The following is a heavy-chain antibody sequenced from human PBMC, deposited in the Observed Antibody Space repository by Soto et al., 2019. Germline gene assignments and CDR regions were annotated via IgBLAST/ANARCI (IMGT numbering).Heavy chain of an antibody. V-gene: IGHV3-73*01. Sequence: GGSLRLSCAASGFTFSGSAMHWVRQASGKGLEWVGRIRSKANSYATAYAASVKGRFTISRDDSKNTAYLQMNSLKTEDTDVYYCTRPRGLHDAFDIWGQGTMVTVSS. CDR2: IRSKANSYAT. CDR1: GFTFSGSA. J-gene: IGHJ3*02. D-gene: IGHD2-15*01. CDR3: TRPRGLHDAFDI.